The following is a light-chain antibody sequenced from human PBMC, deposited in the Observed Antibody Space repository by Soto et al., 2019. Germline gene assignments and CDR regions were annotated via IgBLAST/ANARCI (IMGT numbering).Light chain of an antibody. CDR2: GAS. CDR3: QQYGSSPWT. CDR1: QSVSSSY. Sequence: EIVLTQSPGTLSLSPGERATLSCRASQSVSSSYLAWYQQKPGQAPRLLIYGASSRDTGIPDRFSGSWSGTDFSLTISRLEPDDFAVYYCQQYGSSPWTFGQGTKVEIK. J-gene: IGKJ1*01. V-gene: IGKV3-20*01.